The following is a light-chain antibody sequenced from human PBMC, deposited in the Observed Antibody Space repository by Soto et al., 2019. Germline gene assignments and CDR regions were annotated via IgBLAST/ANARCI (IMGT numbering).Light chain of an antibody. Sequence: DAVMTQSPLSLSVTLGQPASISCKSSQSLVYSDGYTYLNWFHQRPGQSPRRLIYKVSNRDSGVPDRFSGSGSGTDFTLKISRVEAEDVGFYYCMQSTQWPLTFGGGTKVEIK. V-gene: IGKV2-30*01. CDR1: QSLVYSDGYTY. J-gene: IGKJ4*01. CDR3: MQSTQWPLT. CDR2: KVS.